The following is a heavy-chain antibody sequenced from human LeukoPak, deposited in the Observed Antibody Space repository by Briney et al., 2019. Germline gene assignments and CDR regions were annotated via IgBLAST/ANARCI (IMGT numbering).Heavy chain of an antibody. CDR3: ARGEGYSYGYPVGY. J-gene: IGHJ4*02. CDR2: INHSGST. D-gene: IGHD5-18*01. CDR1: GGSFSGYH. Sequence: SETLSLTCAVYGGSFSGYHWSWIRQPPGKGLEWIGEINHSGSTNYNPSLKSRVTISVDTSKNQFSLKLSSVTAADTAVYYCARGEGYSYGYPVGYWGQGTLVTVSS. V-gene: IGHV4-34*01.